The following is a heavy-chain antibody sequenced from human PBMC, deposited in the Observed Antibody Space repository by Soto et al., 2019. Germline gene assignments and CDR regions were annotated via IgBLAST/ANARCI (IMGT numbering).Heavy chain of an antibody. J-gene: IGHJ5*02. D-gene: IGHD2-2*01. V-gene: IGHV1-3*01. Sequence: QVQLVQSGAEVKKPGASVKISCKASGYTFTRYTMNWVRQAPGQRLEWMGWINPDNGNTKSSQKFQDRVIITRDTSASTSYMDLGSLRAEDTAVYYCARGISTGQLDPWGQGTLVTVS. CDR2: INPDNGNT. CDR3: ARGISTGQLDP. CDR1: GYTFTRYT.